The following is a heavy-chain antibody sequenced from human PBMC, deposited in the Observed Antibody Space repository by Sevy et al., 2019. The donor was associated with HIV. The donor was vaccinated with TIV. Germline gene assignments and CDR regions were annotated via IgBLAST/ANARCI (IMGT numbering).Heavy chain of an antibody. CDR1: GGSFSGYY. D-gene: IGHD5-18*01. Sequence: SETLSLTCAVYGGSFSGYYWCWIRQPPGKGLEWIGEINHSGSTNYNPSLKSRVTISVDTSKNQFSLKLSSVTAADTAVYYCARAGSDTAMVEGIDYWGQGTLVTVSS. V-gene: IGHV4-34*01. J-gene: IGHJ4*02. CDR3: ARAGSDTAMVEGIDY. CDR2: INHSGST.